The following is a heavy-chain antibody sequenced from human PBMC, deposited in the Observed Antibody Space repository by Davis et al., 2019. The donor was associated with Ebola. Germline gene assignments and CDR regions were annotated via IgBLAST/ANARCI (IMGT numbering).Heavy chain of an antibody. CDR1: GGSISSYY. D-gene: IGHD3-22*01. Sequence: MPSETLSLTCTVSGGSISSYYWSWIRQPPGKGLEWIGYIYYSGSTNYNPSLKSRVTISVDTSKNQFSLKLSSVTAADTAVYYCARESYYYDSSGYSRGGFDYWGQGILVTVSS. V-gene: IGHV4-59*01. CDR3: ARESYYYDSSGYSRGGFDY. J-gene: IGHJ4*02. CDR2: IYYSGST.